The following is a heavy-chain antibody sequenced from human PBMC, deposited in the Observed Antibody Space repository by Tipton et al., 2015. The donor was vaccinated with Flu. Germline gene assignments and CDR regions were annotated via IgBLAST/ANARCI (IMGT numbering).Heavy chain of an antibody. Sequence: TLSLTCTVSGGSISSYYWSWIRQPAGKGLEWIGRIYTSGSTNYNPSLKSRVTMSVDTSKNQFSLKLSSVTAADTAVYHCARDTPRYSYYYYYYGMDVWGQGTTVTVSS. CDR1: GGSISSYY. CDR2: IYTSGST. V-gene: IGHV4-4*07. J-gene: IGHJ6*02. D-gene: IGHD2-15*01. CDR3: ARDTPRYSYYYYYYGMDV.